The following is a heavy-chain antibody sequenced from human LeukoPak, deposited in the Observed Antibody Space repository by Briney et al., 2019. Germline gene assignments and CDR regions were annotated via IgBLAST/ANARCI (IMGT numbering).Heavy chain of an antibody. J-gene: IGHJ4*02. CDR3: ASSIAAAGTGFDY. D-gene: IGHD6-13*01. CDR1: GGSITNYY. CDR2: ILSSGST. V-gene: IGHV4-59*01. Sequence: SETLSLTCTVSGGSITNYYWSWIRQPPGKGLEWIGYILSSGSTNYNPSLKSRVTISVDTSKNQFSLKLSSVTAADTAVYYCASSIAAAGTGFDYWGQGTLVTVSS.